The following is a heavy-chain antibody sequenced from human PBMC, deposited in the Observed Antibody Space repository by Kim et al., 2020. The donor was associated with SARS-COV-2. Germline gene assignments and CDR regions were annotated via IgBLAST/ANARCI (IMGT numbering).Heavy chain of an antibody. CDR3: ARPNYYGSGTFDY. D-gene: IGHD3-10*01. J-gene: IGHJ4*02. Sequence: SQKVPGRVTITRDDSESTAYLGLSSLRSEDTAVYYCARPNYYGSGTFDYWGQGTLVTVSS. V-gene: IGHV1-3*01.